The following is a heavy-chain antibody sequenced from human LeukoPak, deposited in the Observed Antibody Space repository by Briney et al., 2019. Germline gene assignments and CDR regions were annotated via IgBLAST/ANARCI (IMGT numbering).Heavy chain of an antibody. Sequence: GGSLRLSCAASGFTFSSYSMNWVRQAPGKGLEWVTSISSSSSYIYYADSVKGRFTMSRDNAKNSLYLQMNSLRAEDTAVYYCARGSQQWLLGYWGQGTLVTVSS. J-gene: IGHJ4*02. CDR2: ISSSSSYI. V-gene: IGHV3-21*01. CDR1: GFTFSSYS. D-gene: IGHD6-19*01. CDR3: ARGSQQWLLGY.